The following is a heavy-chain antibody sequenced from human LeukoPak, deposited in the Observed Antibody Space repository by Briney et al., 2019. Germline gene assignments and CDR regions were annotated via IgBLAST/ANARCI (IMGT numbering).Heavy chain of an antibody. CDR1: GFIFSSYA. J-gene: IGHJ4*02. D-gene: IGHD3-22*01. V-gene: IGHV3-23*01. CDR3: ANRPNTYYYDSSGHY. Sequence: QPGGSLRLSCAASGFIFSSYAMSWVRQAPGKWLEWVSAISGSGGSTYYADSVKGRFTISRDNSKNTLYLQMNSLRAEDTAVYYCANRPNTYYYDSSGHYWGQGTLVTVSS. CDR2: ISGSGGST.